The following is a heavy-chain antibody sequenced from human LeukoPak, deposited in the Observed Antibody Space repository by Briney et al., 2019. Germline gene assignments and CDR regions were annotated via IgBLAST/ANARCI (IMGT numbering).Heavy chain of an antibody. Sequence: SETLSFTCTVSGGSIYSYYWSWIRQPPGKGLEWIGYIYYSGSTNYNPSLKSRVTISVDTSKNQFSLKLSSVAAADTAMYYCASFNFNWYFDLWGRGTLVTVSS. CDR2: IYYSGST. CDR1: GGSIYSYY. D-gene: IGHD3-3*01. CDR3: ASFNFNWYFDL. J-gene: IGHJ2*01. V-gene: IGHV4-59*01.